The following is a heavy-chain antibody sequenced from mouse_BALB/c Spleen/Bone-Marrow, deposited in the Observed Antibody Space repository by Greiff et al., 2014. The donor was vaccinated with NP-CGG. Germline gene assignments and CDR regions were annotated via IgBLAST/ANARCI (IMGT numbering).Heavy chain of an antibody. Sequence: VTLKESGTVLARPGASVKMSCKASGYTFTSYWMHWVKQRPGQGLEWIGAIYPGNSDTSYNQKFKGKAKLTAVTSTSTAYMDLSSLTNEDSAVYYCTRGITTVVATRAMDYWGQGTSVTVSS. D-gene: IGHD1-1*01. CDR1: GYTFTSYW. CDR3: TRGITTVVATRAMDY. CDR2: IYPGNSDT. J-gene: IGHJ4*01. V-gene: IGHV1-5*01.